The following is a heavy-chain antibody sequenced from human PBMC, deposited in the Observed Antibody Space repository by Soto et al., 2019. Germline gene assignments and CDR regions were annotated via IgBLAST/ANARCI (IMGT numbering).Heavy chain of an antibody. CDR2: IIPIFGTA. CDR1: GGTFSSYA. Sequence: SVKVSCKASGGTFSSYAISWVRQAPGQGLEWMGGIIPIFGTANYAQKFQGRVTITADESTSTAYMELSSLRSEDTAVYYCARDYREYYYGSGSYRGHYGMDVWGQGTTVTVSS. J-gene: IGHJ6*02. CDR3: ARDYREYYYGSGSYRGHYGMDV. D-gene: IGHD3-10*01. V-gene: IGHV1-69*13.